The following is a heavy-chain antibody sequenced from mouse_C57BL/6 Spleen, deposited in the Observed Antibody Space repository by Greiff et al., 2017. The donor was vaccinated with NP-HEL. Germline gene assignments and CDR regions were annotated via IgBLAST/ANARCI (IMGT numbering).Heavy chain of an antibody. Sequence: QVQLQQPGAELVKPGASVKLSCKASGYTFTSYWMHWVKQRPGQGLEWIGMIHPNSGSTNSNEKFKSKATLTVDKSSSTAYMQLSSLTSEDSAVYYCARGTEGLDYWGQGTTLTVSS. CDR1: GYTFTSYW. CDR2: IHPNSGST. J-gene: IGHJ2*01. D-gene: IGHD4-1*01. V-gene: IGHV1-64*01. CDR3: ARGTEGLDY.